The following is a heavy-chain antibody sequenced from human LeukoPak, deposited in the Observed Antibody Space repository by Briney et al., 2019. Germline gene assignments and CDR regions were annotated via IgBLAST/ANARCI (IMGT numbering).Heavy chain of an antibody. CDR2: IYYTGTT. J-gene: IGHJ3*01. CDR3: ARRWVYDKRAFDA. Sequence: SETLSLTCTVSGGSSSGTYYWSWIRQPPGKGLEWIDYIYYTGTTDSNPSLKSRVTISLDTSKNQFSLNLSSVTAADTAVYYCARRWVYDKRAFDAWGQGTMVTVSS. D-gene: IGHD3-16*01. V-gene: IGHV4-61*01. CDR1: GGSSSGTYY.